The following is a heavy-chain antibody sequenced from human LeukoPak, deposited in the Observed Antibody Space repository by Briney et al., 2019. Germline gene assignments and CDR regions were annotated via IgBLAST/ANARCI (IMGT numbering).Heavy chain of an antibody. CDR3: ARHLNNCGDDCYIFDY. D-gene: IGHD2-21*01. CDR1: GGSIFSYY. CDR2: IYYSGST. J-gene: IGHJ4*02. Sequence: PSETLSLTCTVSGGSIFSYYWSWIRQPPGKGLEWMEYIYYSGSTNYNPSLKSRVPISVDTSKNQFSLRVSSVTAADTAVYYCARHLNNCGDDCYIFDYWGRGTLVTVSS. V-gene: IGHV4-59*08.